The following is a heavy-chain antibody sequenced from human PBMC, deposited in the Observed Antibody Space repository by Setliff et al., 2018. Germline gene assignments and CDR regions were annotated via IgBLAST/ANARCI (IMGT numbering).Heavy chain of an antibody. J-gene: IGHJ6*02. V-gene: IGHV4-38-2*01. CDR3: ARGGLWFGELLWKYYYYGMDV. D-gene: IGHD3-10*01. Sequence: SETLSLTCAVSGYSITGGYYWGWIRQPPGKGLEWIGSISHSGSTNYNPSLKSRVTISVDTSKNQFSLKLSSVTAADTAVYYCARGGLWFGELLWKYYYYGMDVWGQGTTVTVSS. CDR1: GYSITGGYY. CDR2: ISHSGST.